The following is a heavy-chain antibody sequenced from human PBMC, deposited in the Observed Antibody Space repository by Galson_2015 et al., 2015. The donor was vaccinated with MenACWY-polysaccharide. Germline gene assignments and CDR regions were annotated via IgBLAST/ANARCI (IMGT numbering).Heavy chain of an antibody. V-gene: IGHV4-4*02. CDR1: GASISRSDW. CDR3: ARKFDY. J-gene: IGHJ4*02. CDR2: ISHRGTT. Sequence: ETLSLTCAVSGASISRSDWWTWVRQPPGKGLEWIGEISHRGTTNYNPSLKSRVTISVDKSKNQFSLKPNSVTAADTAVYYCARKFDYWGQGSLVTVPS.